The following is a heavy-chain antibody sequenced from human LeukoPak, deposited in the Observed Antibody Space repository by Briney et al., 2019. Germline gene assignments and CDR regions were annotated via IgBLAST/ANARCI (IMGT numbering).Heavy chain of an antibody. CDR2: IYWDDDE. V-gene: IGHV2-5*02. Sequence: SGPTLLNPTPTLTLTCTFSGFSLRTRGVGVGWIRQPPGKALEWLACIYWDDDERYSPSLKSRLTITKDTSKNQVVLTVTNMDPVDTATYYCAHRKVDTPMGPWGQGTLVTVSS. D-gene: IGHD5-18*01. CDR1: GFSLRTRGVG. CDR3: AHRKVDTPMGP. J-gene: IGHJ5*02.